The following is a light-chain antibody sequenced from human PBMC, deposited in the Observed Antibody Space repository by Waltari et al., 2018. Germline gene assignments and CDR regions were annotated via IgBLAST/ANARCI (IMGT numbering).Light chain of an antibody. CDR3: AAWDDSLNGWV. CDR2: SNN. CDR1: SSNIGSNT. J-gene: IGLJ3*02. Sequence: QSVLTQPPSASGTPGQRVTTSCAGSSSNIGSNTVNWFQQLPGTAPKLLISSNNQRPPGVPARFSASKSGTSASLAISGLQSEDEADYYCAAWDDSLNGWVFGGGTKLTVL. V-gene: IGLV1-44*01.